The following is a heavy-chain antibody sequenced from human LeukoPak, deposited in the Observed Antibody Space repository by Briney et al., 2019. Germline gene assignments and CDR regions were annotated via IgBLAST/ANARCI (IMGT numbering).Heavy chain of an antibody. CDR1: GFTFSSYW. V-gene: IGHV3-7*01. CDR3: ARDEGRWLQLPLDY. Sequence: GGSLRLSCAASGFTFSSYWMSWVRQAPGKGLEWVANIKQDGSEKYYVDSVKGRFTISRDNAKNSLYLQMNSLRAEDTAVYYCARDEGRWLQLPLDYWGQGTLVTVSS. D-gene: IGHD5-24*01. CDR2: IKQDGSEK. J-gene: IGHJ4*02.